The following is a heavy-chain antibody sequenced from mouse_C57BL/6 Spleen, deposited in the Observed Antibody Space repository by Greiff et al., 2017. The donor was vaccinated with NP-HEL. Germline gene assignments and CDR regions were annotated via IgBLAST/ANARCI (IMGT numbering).Heavy chain of an antibody. CDR3: ARGGYGYHWYFDV. CDR1: GFTFSDYY. V-gene: IGHV5-16*01. Sequence: DVTLVESEGGLVQPGSSMKLSCTASGFTFSDYYMAWVRQVPEKGLEWVANINYDGSSTYYLDSLTSRFIISRDNAKNILYLQMSSLKSEDTATYYCARGGYGYHWYFDVWGTGTTVTVSS. CDR2: INYDGSST. D-gene: IGHD2-2*01. J-gene: IGHJ1*03.